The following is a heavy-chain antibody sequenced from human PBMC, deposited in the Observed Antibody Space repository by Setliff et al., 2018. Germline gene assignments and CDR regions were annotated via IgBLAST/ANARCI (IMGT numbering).Heavy chain of an antibody. CDR2: ITHRRVT. D-gene: IGHD3-10*02. Sequence: PSETLSLTCAVSGFSISSGYYWGWIRQPPGEGLEWIGEITHRRVTTYNPSLQSRAAISLDTSKRRFSLKLGSVSAADTAVYYCARGRDVFPVPPYMDVWAEGTTVTVSS. CDR3: ARGRDVFPVPPYMDV. CDR1: GFSISSGYY. J-gene: IGHJ6*03. V-gene: IGHV4-38-2*01.